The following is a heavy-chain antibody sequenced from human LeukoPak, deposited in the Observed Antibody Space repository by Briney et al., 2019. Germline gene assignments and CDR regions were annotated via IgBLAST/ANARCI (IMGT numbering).Heavy chain of an antibody. J-gene: IGHJ5*02. CDR1: GGSISSSSYY. V-gene: IGHV4-39*07. CDR3: ASLLAYCGGDCPGP. D-gene: IGHD2-21*02. CDR2: IYYSGST. Sequence: PSETLSLTCTVSGGSISSSSYYWGWIRQPPGKGLEWIGSIYYSGSTYYNPSLKSRVTISVDTSKNQFSLKLSSVTAADTAVYYCASLLAYCGGDCPGPWGQGTLVTVSS.